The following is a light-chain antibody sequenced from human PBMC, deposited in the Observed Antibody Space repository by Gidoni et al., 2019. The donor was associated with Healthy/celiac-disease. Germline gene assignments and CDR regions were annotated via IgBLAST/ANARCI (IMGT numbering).Light chain of an antibody. CDR1: SGHSSYA. Sequence: QLVLTQSPSASAPLGASVKLTCTLSSGHSSYAIAWHQQQPEKGPRYLMTLNSDGSHSKGDGIPDRFSGSSSGAGRYLTISSLQSEDEADYYCQTGGTGIRVVFGGGTKLTVL. V-gene: IGLV4-69*01. CDR2: LNSDGSH. CDR3: QTGGTGIRVV. J-gene: IGLJ2*01.